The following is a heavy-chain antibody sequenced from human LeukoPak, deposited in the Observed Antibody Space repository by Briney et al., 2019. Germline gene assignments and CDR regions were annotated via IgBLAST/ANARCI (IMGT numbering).Heavy chain of an antibody. Sequence: GGSLRLSCAAAGFTFSNDWMHWVRQAPGRGLEWVSRTKSDGSGTNYADSVKGRFTISRDNAQNTLYLQMNNLGVDDTAVYYCARALVTRLGAFDIWGQGTMVIVFS. CDR3: ARALVTRLGAFDI. D-gene: IGHD1-26*01. CDR1: GFTFSNDW. J-gene: IGHJ3*02. CDR2: TKSDGSGT. V-gene: IGHV3-74*01.